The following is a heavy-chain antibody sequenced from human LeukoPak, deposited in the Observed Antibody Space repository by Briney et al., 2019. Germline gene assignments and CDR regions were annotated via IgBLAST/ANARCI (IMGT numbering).Heavy chain of an antibody. V-gene: IGHV3-23*01. CDR1: GFTFSSYA. Sequence: GGSLRLSCAASGFTFSSYAMSWVRQAPGKGLEWVSAISGSGGSTYYADSVKGRFTISRDNSKNTLYLQMNSLRAEDTAVYYCAKERTDFWTYHDAFDIWGQGTMVTVSS. CDR3: AKERTDFWTYHDAFDI. CDR2: ISGSGGST. D-gene: IGHD3/OR15-3a*01. J-gene: IGHJ3*02.